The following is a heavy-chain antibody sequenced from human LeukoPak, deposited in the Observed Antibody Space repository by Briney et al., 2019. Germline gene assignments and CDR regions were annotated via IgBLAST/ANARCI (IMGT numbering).Heavy chain of an antibody. V-gene: IGHV5-51*01. CDR3: AREGSYTGSDTHDH. D-gene: IGHD1-26*01. J-gene: IGHJ4*02. Sequence: GGSLKISCKTSGFSFTSYYIGWVRQMPGKGLEWMGIIYPGDSNARYGPSFQGQVTMSVDKSISTAYLQWSSLRASDTAMYYCAREGSYTGSDTHDHWGQGTLVTVSS. CDR2: IYPGDSNA. CDR1: GFSFTSYY.